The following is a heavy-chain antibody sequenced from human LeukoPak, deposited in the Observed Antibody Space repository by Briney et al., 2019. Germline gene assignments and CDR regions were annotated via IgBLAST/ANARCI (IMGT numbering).Heavy chain of an antibody. J-gene: IGHJ3*02. CDR2: INHSGST. V-gene: IGHV4-34*01. Sequence: SETLSLTCAVYGGSFSGYSWTWIRQPPGKGLEWIAEINHSGSTNYNPSLKSRVTISLDTSKYQFSLKLSSVTAADTAVYYCARPSKSGWGAFDIWGQGTMVTVSS. CDR3: ARPSKSGWGAFDI. D-gene: IGHD6-19*01. CDR1: GGSFSGYS.